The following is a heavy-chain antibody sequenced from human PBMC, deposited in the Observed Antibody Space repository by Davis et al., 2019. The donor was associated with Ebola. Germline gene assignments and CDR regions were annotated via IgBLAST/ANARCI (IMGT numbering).Heavy chain of an antibody. CDR2: INHSGST. CDR1: GGSFSGYY. V-gene: IGHV4-34*01. J-gene: IGHJ4*02. Sequence: SETLSLTCAVYGGSFSGYYWSWIRQPPGKGLEWIGEINHSGSTNYNPSLKSRVTISVDKSKNQFSLKLSSVTAADTAVYYCARDSGGRTFDYWGQGTLVTVSS. D-gene: IGHD1-26*01. CDR3: ARDSGGRTFDY.